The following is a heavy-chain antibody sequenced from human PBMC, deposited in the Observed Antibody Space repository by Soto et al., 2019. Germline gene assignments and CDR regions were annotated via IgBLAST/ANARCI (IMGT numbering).Heavy chain of an antibody. Sequence: PGKGLEWIGYIYYSGSTNYNPSLKSRVTMSVDTSKNQIFLKLTSVTAADTAVYYCARASVFFFQAEDGIRDTVPVSAFLLNRSSDL. D-gene: IGHD2-15*01. V-gene: IGHV4-59*01. CDR3: ARASVFFFQAEDGIRDTVPVSAFLLNRSSDL. CDR2: IYYSGST. J-gene: IGHJ2*01.